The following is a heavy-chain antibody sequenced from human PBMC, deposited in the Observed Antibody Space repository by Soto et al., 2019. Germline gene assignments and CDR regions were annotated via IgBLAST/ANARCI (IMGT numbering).Heavy chain of an antibody. CDR3: AKQLRGSGWYPLDS. D-gene: IGHD6-19*01. CDR1: EFSLSSSY. V-gene: IGHV3-30*18. J-gene: IGHJ4*02. CDR2: SSFDGTQQ. Sequence: PGGSLRLSCTASEFSLSSSYMHWVRRAPGKGLEWLAVSSFDGTQQFYGDSVKGRFTVSRDSSNNTLYLEMNSLRTEDTAVYYCAKQLRGSGWYPLDSWGQGTPVTVSS.